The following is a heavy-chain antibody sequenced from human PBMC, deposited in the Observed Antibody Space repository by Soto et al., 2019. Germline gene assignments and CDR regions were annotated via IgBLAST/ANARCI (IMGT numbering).Heavy chain of an antibody. CDR1: GFTFSRYS. CDR3: AIGEWLSTSYFNF. J-gene: IGHJ4*02. CDR2: ISSTTNYI. D-gene: IGHD3-3*01. V-gene: IGHV3-21*01. Sequence: PGGSLRLSCAASGFTFSRYSMNWVRQAPGKGLEWVSSISSTTNYIYYADSMKGRFTVSRDNAKNSVYLDMNSLSAEDTAVYYCAIGEWLSTSYFNFWGKGTLVTSPQ.